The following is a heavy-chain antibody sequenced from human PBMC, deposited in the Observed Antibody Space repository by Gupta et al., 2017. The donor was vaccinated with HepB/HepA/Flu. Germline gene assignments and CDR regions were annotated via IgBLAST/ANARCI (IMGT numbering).Heavy chain of an antibody. J-gene: IGHJ2*01. D-gene: IGHD6-13*01. CDR1: GGSIRSSIYY. CDR3: ARQEIAAAGRYFEL. V-gene: IGHV4-39*01. CDR2: IYYSGST. Sequence: QLQLQESGPGLVKPSETLSLTCTVSGGSIRSSIYYWGWIRQPPGKGLEWIGSIYYSGSTFYNPSLKSRVTISVDTSKNQFSLKLSSVTAADTAGYYCARQEIAAAGRYFELWGRGTLVTVSS.